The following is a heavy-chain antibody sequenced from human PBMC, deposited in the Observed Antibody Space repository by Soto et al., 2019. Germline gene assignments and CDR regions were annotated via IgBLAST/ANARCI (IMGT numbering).Heavy chain of an antibody. J-gene: IGHJ4*02. CDR1: RYTFTGYY. Sequence: ASVHVSCKACRYTFTGYYMHWVRQPPAQGLEWMGWINPNSWGTNYAQKLQGWVTMTRDTSINTAYMQLSSLSTDDTAVYYCARGSPYGDEAPSLDYWGQGTLVTVSS. CDR2: INPNSWGT. CDR3: ARGSPYGDEAPSLDY. V-gene: IGHV1-2*04. D-gene: IGHD4-17*01.